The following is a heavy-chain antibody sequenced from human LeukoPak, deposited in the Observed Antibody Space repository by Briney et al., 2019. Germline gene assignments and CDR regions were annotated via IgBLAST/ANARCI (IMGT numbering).Heavy chain of an antibody. J-gene: IGHJ3*02. Sequence: SVKVSCKASGYTFTSYDINWVRQAPGQGLEWMGGIIPIFGTANYAQKFQGRVTITADKSTSTAYMELSSLRSEDTAVYYCARPLWFGELLSHDAFDIWGQGTMVTVSS. D-gene: IGHD3-10*01. CDR1: GYTFTSYD. CDR2: IIPIFGTA. V-gene: IGHV1-69*06. CDR3: ARPLWFGELLSHDAFDI.